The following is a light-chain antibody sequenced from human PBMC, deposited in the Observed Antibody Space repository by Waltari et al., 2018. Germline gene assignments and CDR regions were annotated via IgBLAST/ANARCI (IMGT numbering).Light chain of an antibody. Sequence: QSALTQPASVSGSPGQSITISCTGTSTDVGGYNYVSWYQQYPGKAPKLMIYDVSYRPSGVSDRFSGSKSGNTASLTISGLQAEDEADYYCSSYRSSSPCVFGTGTKVTVL. CDR1: STDVGGYNY. CDR3: SSYRSSSPCV. J-gene: IGLJ1*01. V-gene: IGLV2-14*03. CDR2: DVS.